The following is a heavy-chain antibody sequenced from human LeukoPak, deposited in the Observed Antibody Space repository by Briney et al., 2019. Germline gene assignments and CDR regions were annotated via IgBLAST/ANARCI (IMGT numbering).Heavy chain of an antibody. V-gene: IGHV3-23*01. J-gene: IGHJ4*02. CDR2: IFGSGGSP. D-gene: IGHD5-18*01. CDR1: GLTFGSHA. CDR3: GKTTVGYSSGQKPAWPVDY. Sequence: GGSLRLSCEASGLTFGSHAMYWVRQAPGKGLEWVAGIFGSGGSPHYADPVKGRFTISRDNSRNTVYLQINSLRAEDTAVYYCGKTTVGYSSGQKPAWPVDYWGQGTLVTVSS.